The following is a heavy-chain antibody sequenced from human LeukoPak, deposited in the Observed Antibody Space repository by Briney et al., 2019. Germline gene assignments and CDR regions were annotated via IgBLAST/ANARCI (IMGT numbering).Heavy chain of an antibody. CDR1: GGSISSYY. J-gene: IGHJ4*02. Sequence: PSETLSLTCTVSGGSISSYYWSWIRQPPGKGLEWIGYIHYSGSTNYNPSLKSRVTISVDTSKNQFSLKLSSVTAADTAVYYCARVAPSYTVSTRYYFDYWGQGTLVTVSS. CDR2: IHYSGST. D-gene: IGHD4-17*01. CDR3: ARVAPSYTVSTRYYFDY. V-gene: IGHV4-59*01.